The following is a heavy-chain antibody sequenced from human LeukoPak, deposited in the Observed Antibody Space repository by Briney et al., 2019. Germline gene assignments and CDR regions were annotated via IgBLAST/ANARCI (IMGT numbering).Heavy chain of an antibody. CDR1: GFTFSSYW. D-gene: IGHD3-9*01. V-gene: IGHV3-7*03. Sequence: GGSLRLSCAASGFTFSSYWMSWVRQAPGKGLEWVANIKQDGSEKYYVDSVKGRFTISRDNAKNSLYLQMNSLRAEDTAVYYCARGNDILTGYPHGFYYWGQGTLVTVSP. CDR3: ARGNDILTGYPHGFYY. CDR2: IKQDGSEK. J-gene: IGHJ4*02.